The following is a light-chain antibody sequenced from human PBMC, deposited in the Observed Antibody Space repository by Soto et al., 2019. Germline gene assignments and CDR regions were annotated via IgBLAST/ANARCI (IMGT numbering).Light chain of an antibody. CDR3: QQYYSIPWT. Sequence: DIVMTQSPDCLAVSLGDRATINCKSSQSVLYSPNYRNYLAWYQQKPGQPPKLLIYWASTRESGVPDRFSGSGSGTDFTLTISSLQAEDVAIYYCQQYYSIPWTFGQGTKVEIK. CDR2: WAS. V-gene: IGKV4-1*01. CDR1: QSVLYSPNYRNY. J-gene: IGKJ1*01.